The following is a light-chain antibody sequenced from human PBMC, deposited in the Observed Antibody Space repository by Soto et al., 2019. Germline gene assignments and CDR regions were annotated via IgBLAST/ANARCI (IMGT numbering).Light chain of an antibody. CDR3: QQYNNWPPIT. CDR2: GAS. Sequence: EIVMTQSPATVSVSPGERVTLSCRASQSVSSNLAWYQQKPGQAPRLLIYGASTRTTGIPVRFRGSGSGTDFFLIISSLQSEDFGVYYCQQYNNWPPITFGQGTRLEIK. J-gene: IGKJ5*01. CDR1: QSVSSN. V-gene: IGKV3-15*01.